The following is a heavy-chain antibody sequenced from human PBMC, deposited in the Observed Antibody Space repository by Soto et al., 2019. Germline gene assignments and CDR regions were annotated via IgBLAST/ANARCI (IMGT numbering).Heavy chain of an antibody. Sequence: TSETLSLTCTVSGGSISSGDYYWSWIRQPPGKGLEWIGYIYYSGSTYYNPSLKSRVTISVDTSKNQFSLKLSSVTAADTAVYYCAREGTVTSYFDYWGQGTLVTVSS. J-gene: IGHJ4*02. CDR1: GGSISSGDYY. D-gene: IGHD4-17*01. V-gene: IGHV4-30-4*01. CDR3: AREGTVTSYFDY. CDR2: IYYSGST.